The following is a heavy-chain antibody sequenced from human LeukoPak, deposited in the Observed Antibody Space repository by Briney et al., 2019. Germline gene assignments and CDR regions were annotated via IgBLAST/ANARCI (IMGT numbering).Heavy chain of an antibody. CDR3: ARRDAFDI. V-gene: IGHV4-59*08. J-gene: IGHJ3*02. CDR2: IYYNGDT. CDR1: GGSINNYY. Sequence: SETLSLICTVSGGSINNYYWNWIRQPPGKGLEWIGYIYYNGDTAYNPSLKSRVTISADPSKNQFSLNLSSVTAADTAVYYCARRDAFDIWGQGTMVTVSS.